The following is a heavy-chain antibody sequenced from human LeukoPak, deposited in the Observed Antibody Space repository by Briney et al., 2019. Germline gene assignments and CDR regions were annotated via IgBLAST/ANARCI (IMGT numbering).Heavy chain of an antibody. V-gene: IGHV5-10-1*01. CDR3: ASHPYYSESSGYYPFDY. D-gene: IGHD3-22*01. CDR1: GYSFNTYS. CDR2: IDPSDSYT. J-gene: IGHJ4*02. Sequence: HGESMTPAGKGSGYSFNTYSITWLRQMPGKGLEWVGGIDPSDSYTNYSPSFQGHVTISADKSISTAYLMWSSLKDSDTAMYYCASHPYYSESSGYYPFDYWGRGTGDTVSS.